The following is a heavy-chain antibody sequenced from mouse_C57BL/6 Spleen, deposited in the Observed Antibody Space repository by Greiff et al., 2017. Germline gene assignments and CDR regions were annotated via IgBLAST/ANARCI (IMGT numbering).Heavy chain of an antibody. J-gene: IGHJ4*01. CDR3: AKRDYDNHAMDY. CDR1: GFSLTSYG. Sequence: QVQLQQSGPDLVQPSQSLSITCTVSGFSLTSYGVHWVRQSPGKGLEWLGVIWSGGSTDYNAAFISRLSISKDNTKSQVFYKMNSLQADDTAIDYYAKRDYDNHAMDYWGQGTSVTVSS. CDR2: IWSGGST. V-gene: IGHV2-2*01. D-gene: IGHD2-1*01.